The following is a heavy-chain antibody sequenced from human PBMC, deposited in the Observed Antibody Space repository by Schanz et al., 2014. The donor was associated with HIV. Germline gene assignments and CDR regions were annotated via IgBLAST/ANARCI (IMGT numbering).Heavy chain of an antibody. V-gene: IGHV3-30*18. D-gene: IGHD6-19*01. Sequence: QVQLVESGGGVVQPGRSLRLSCAGSGFSFDTFGIHWVRQAPGKGLEWLAVISYDGRNKKFANSVKGRFTISRDNSKNTVHLQAKSLRPEDTAVYYCAKSHKHDSSDYYRFYYCGMDVWGQGTTVTVSS. CDR3: AKSHKHDSSDYYRFYYCGMDV. CDR2: ISYDGRNK. J-gene: IGHJ6*02. CDR1: GFSFDTFG.